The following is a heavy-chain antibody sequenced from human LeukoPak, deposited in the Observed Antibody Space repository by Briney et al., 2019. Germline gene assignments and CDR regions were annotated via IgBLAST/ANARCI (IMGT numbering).Heavy chain of an antibody. CDR3: ARGPITTRSHFDY. CDR1: GYTFSNFG. V-gene: IGHV1-18*01. CDR2: ISAYDGVT. J-gene: IGHJ4*02. Sequence: ASVKVSCKTSGYTFSNFGVGWVRQVPGQGFEWMGWISAYDGVTNYAPSLQGRVTMTTDTSTSTAYMELRSLSPDDTAVYYCARGPITTRSHFDYWGQGTLVTVSS. D-gene: IGHD3-22*01.